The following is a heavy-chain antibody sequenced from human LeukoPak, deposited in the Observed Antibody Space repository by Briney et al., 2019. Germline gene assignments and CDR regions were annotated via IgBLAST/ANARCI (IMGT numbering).Heavy chain of an antibody. D-gene: IGHD3-22*01. Sequence: ASVKVSCKASGYTFTGYYMHWVRQAPGKGLEWMGWINPNSGGTNYAQKFQGRVAMTRDTSISTAYMELSRLRSDDTAVYYCASQYYYDSSGYSPGYWGQGTLVTVSS. J-gene: IGHJ4*02. CDR3: ASQYYYDSSGYSPGY. CDR2: INPNSGGT. V-gene: IGHV1-2*02. CDR1: GYTFTGYY.